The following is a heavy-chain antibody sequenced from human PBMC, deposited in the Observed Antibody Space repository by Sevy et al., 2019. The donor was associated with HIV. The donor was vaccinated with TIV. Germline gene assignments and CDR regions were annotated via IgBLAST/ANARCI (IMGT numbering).Heavy chain of an antibody. D-gene: IGHD2-2*01. CDR2: ITSDNGNT. J-gene: IGHJ6*03. Sequence: ASVKVSCKASGYTFTNFGINWVRQAPGQGLEWMGWITSDNGNTKYAQKFQGRLTMTRDTFTSTAYLDLRSLRSDDTALYCCARARTAKYCTSASCYSRHMDLWGKGTTVTVSS. CDR1: GYTFTNFG. CDR3: ARARTAKYCTSASCYSRHMDL. V-gene: IGHV1-18*01.